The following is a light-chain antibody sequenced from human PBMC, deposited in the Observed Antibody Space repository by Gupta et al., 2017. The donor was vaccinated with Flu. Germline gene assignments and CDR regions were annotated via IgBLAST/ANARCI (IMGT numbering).Light chain of an antibody. CDR2: KRS. J-gene: IGKJ2*01. CDR1: QSISSW. V-gene: IGKV1-5*03. CDR3: QQYKSYPYN. Sequence: DIQMTQSPSTLSASVGDRVTITCRASQSISSWLVWYQQKPGKAPKILISKRSDLESGVPSRFSGSGSGTEFTLTIDSLQPDDFATYYCQQYKSYPYNFGQGTKLEIK.